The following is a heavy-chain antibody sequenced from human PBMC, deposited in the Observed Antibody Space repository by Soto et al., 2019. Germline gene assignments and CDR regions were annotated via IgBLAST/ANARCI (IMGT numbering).Heavy chain of an antibody. J-gene: IGHJ4*02. Sequence: EVQLVESGGDLVQPGGSLRLSCAASGFTFSSYDFHWVRQATGKGLEWVSGIGTAGDTYYAGSVKGRFIMSRENAKNSVYLHMNSLRAGDTAVYYCTRGADGFDYWGQGTLVTVSS. CDR1: GFTFSSYD. CDR2: IGTAGDT. D-gene: IGHD3-16*01. V-gene: IGHV3-13*01. CDR3: TRGADGFDY.